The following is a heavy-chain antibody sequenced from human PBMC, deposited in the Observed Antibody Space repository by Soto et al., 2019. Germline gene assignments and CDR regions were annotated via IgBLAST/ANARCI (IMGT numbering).Heavy chain of an antibody. Sequence: QVQLVQSGPEVRKPGTSVKVSCKASRYTFTSFGMSWVRQAPGRGLEWMGWVNPYDGNTDTARIXQNXXSXTTDISTNTAYMELRSLTSDDTAIYYCARGSRAIATVTLIDYWGPGTLVTVSS. V-gene: IGHV1-18*01. D-gene: IGHD4-17*01. CDR3: ARGSRAIATVTLIDY. J-gene: IGHJ4*02. CDR2: VNPYDGNT. CDR1: RYTFTSFG.